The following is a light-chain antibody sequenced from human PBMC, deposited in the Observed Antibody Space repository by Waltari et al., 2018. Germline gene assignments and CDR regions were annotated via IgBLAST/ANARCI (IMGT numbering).Light chain of an antibody. CDR2: EVT. CDR1: SRDVGTSYL. J-gene: IGLJ1*01. Sequence: QSGLAQPASAAGSPGQSITITCTGTSRDVGTSYLVSWYQQRPGKAPRLLIYEVTKRAPGTSDRFSASKSGNTASLSISGLQAQEDEADYYCCSYVGLGTYVFGTGTKVTV. V-gene: IGLV2-23*02. CDR3: CSYVGLGTYV.